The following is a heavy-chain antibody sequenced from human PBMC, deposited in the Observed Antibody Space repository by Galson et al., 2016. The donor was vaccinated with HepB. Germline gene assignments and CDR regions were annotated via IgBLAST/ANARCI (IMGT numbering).Heavy chain of an antibody. CDR3: ARGGTMIVVDPWCDS. CDR2: ISRSGSVI. CDR1: GFTFSDYY. J-gene: IGHJ4*02. D-gene: IGHD3-22*01. V-gene: IGHV3-11*04. Sequence: SLRLSCATSGFTFSDYYMSWIRQAPGEGLEWVSYISRSGSVIYYTDSVKGRFTISRDNSKNSLYLQMNSLRAEDTAVYYCARGGTMIVVDPWCDSWGQGTLVTVSS.